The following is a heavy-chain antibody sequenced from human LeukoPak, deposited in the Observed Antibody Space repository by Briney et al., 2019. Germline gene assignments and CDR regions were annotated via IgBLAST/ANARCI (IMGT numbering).Heavy chain of an antibody. CDR2: ISGSGDST. Sequence: GGYLRLSCAASGFSFNTYNLNWVRQAPGKGLEWVSGISGSGDSTYYADSVKGRFTISRDNSKNTLYLQMNSLRAEDTAVYYCAKDRGEVVAATTPSWFDPWGQGTLVTVSS. J-gene: IGHJ5*02. CDR1: GFSFNTYN. D-gene: IGHD2-15*01. CDR3: AKDRGEVVAATTPSWFDP. V-gene: IGHV3-23*01.